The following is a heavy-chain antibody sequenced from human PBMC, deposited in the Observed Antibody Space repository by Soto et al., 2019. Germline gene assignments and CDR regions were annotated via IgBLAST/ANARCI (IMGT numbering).Heavy chain of an antibody. CDR2: ISGSGGGT. CDR1: GFTFSNYD. J-gene: IGHJ3*02. Sequence: GGSLRLSRAASGFTFSNYDMSWVRQAPGKGLEWVSVISGSGGGTYYADSVKGRFTISRDNSKDTLYLQMNSLRAEDTAVYYCARPPHNYGDDFRRAFDIWGQGTRVTVSS. D-gene: IGHD4-17*01. V-gene: IGHV3-23*01. CDR3: ARPPHNYGDDFRRAFDI.